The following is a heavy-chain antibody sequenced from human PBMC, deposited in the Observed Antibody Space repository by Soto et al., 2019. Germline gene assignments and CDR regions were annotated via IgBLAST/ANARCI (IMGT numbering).Heavy chain of an antibody. Sequence: XGSLRLSCAASGFTVSSNYMSWVRQAPGKGLEWVSVIYSGGSTYYADSVKGRFTISRDNSKNTLYLQMNSLRAEDTAVYYCARHSGWYVGFDYWGQGSLVTVSS. V-gene: IGHV3-53*01. CDR2: IYSGGST. CDR1: GFTVSSNY. D-gene: IGHD6-19*01. J-gene: IGHJ4*02. CDR3: ARHSGWYVGFDY.